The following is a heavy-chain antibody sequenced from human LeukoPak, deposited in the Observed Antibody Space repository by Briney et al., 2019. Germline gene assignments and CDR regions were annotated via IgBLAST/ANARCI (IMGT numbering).Heavy chain of an antibody. J-gene: IGHJ4*02. Sequence: GGSLRLSCAVSGFTFDDYAMHWVRQAPGKGLEWVSGIGWNSESIGYADSVKGRFTISRDNAKNSLYLQMNSLRVEDPALYYCAKDTAAAAGTYFDFWGQGTLVTVSS. CDR3: AKDTAAAAGTYFDF. D-gene: IGHD6-13*01. CDR1: GFTFDDYA. CDR2: IGWNSESI. V-gene: IGHV3-9*01.